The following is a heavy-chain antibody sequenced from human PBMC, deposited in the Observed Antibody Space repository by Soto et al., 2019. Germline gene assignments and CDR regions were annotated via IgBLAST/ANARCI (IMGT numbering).Heavy chain of an antibody. J-gene: IGHJ4*02. D-gene: IGHD2-15*01. CDR2: IKSRTDGGTT. V-gene: IGHV3-15*01. CDR3: TTDMFPRSLYCSGGSCYFPYSGYDYYFDY. CDR1: GFTFSNAW. Sequence: PGGSLRLSCAASGFTFSNAWMSWVRQAPGKGLEWVGRIKSRTDGGTTDYAAPVKGRFTISRDDSKNTLYLQMNSLKTEDTAVYYCTTDMFPRSLYCSGGSCYFPYSGYDYYFDYWGQGTLVTVSS.